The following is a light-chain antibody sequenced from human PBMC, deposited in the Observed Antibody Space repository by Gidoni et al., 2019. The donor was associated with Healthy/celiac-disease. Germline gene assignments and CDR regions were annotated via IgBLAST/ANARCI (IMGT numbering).Light chain of an antibody. Sequence: DIVMTQSPLSLPVTPGEPASISCRSSQSLLHSNGYNYLDLYLQKPGQSPQLLIYFGSNRASGVPDRFSGSGSGTDFTLKISRVEAEDVGVYYCMQALQTPPTFGGGTKVEIK. V-gene: IGKV2-28*01. J-gene: IGKJ4*01. CDR3: MQALQTPPT. CDR2: FGS. CDR1: QSLLHSNGYNY.